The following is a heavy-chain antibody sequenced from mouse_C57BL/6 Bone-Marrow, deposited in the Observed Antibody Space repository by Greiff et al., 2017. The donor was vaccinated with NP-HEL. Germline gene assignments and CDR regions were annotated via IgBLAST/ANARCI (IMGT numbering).Heavy chain of an antibody. Sequence: VQLKESGAELVKPGASVKLSCTASGFNFNDYYMHWVKQRPEQGLEWIGRIDPEDGETKYAPKFQGKSTITADTASNTAYLQLSSLTSEDTAVLNCDENWDEAYWGQGKLVTVSA. V-gene: IGHV14-2*01. J-gene: IGHJ3*01. CDR3: DENWDEAY. D-gene: IGHD4-1*01. CDR2: IDPEDGET. CDR1: GFNFNDYY.